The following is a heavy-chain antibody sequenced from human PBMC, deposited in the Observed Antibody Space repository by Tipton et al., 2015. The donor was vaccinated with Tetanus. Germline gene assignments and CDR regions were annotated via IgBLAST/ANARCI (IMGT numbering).Heavy chain of an antibody. CDR1: GGSISSYY. D-gene: IGHD4-17*01. J-gene: IGHJ6*02. Sequence: TLSLTCTVSGGSISSYYWSWIRQPPGKGLEWIGYIYYSGSTNYNPSLKSRVTISVDTSKNQFSLKLSSVTAADTAVYYCARVPPSLSTVPNYYYYYGMDVWGQGTTVTVSS. V-gene: IGHV4-59*01. CDR2: IYYSGST. CDR3: ARVPPSLSTVPNYYYYYGMDV.